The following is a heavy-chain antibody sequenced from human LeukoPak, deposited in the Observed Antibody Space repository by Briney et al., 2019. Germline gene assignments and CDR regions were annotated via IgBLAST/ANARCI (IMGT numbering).Heavy chain of an antibody. J-gene: IGHJ6*02. CDR2: INPNSGGT. Sequence: ASVTVSCKASGYTLTGYYMRWVRQAPGQGLEWMGWINPNSGGTNYAQKFQGRVTMTRDTSISTAYMELSRMRSDDTAVYYCARGDSSGYVPPHYYYYGMDVWGQGTTVTVSS. CDR3: ARGDSSGYVPPHYYYYGMDV. V-gene: IGHV1-2*02. CDR1: GYTLTGYY. D-gene: IGHD3-22*01.